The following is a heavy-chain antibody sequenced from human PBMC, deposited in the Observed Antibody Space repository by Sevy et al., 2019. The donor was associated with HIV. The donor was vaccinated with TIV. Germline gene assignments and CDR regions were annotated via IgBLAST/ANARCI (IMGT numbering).Heavy chain of an antibody. CDR3: AREMGGYNWRPYYFDS. D-gene: IGHD5-12*01. Sequence: GGSLRLSCAASGFTFTDYWMSWVRQTPGKGLEWVATIKQDESEKYYVDSVKGRFAISRDNGKNSVSLQMNGLRAEDTALYYCAREMGGYNWRPYYFDSWGQGTLVNVSS. CDR2: IKQDESEK. V-gene: IGHV3-7*01. J-gene: IGHJ4*02. CDR1: GFTFTDYW.